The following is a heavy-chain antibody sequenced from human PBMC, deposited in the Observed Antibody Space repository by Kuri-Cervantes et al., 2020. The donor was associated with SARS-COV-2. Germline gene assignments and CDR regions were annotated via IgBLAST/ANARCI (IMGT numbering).Heavy chain of an antibody. Sequence: GESLKISCAASGFTFSSYAMGWVRQAPGKGLEWVSAISGSGGSTYYADSVKGRFTISRDNSKNTLYLQMNSLRAEDTAVYYCARGETGLGNDYWGQGTLVTVSS. CDR3: ARGETGLGNDY. CDR2: ISGSGGST. V-gene: IGHV3-23*01. CDR1: GFTFSSYA. D-gene: IGHD1-1*01. J-gene: IGHJ4*02.